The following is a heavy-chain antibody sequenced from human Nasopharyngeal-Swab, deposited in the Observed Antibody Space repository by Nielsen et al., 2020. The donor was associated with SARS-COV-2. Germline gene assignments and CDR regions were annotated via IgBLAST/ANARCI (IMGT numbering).Heavy chain of an antibody. CDR1: GFTFDDYA. V-gene: IGHV3-9*01. J-gene: IGHJ4*02. Sequence: SLKISCAASGFTFDDYAVHWVRQAPGKGLEWVSGISWNSGSTGYADSVKGRFTISRDNAKNSLYLQMNSLRAEDTALYYCAKGVKYDFWSGTWGDWGQGTLVTVSS. CDR3: AKGVKYDFWSGTWGD. D-gene: IGHD3-3*01. CDR2: ISWNSGST.